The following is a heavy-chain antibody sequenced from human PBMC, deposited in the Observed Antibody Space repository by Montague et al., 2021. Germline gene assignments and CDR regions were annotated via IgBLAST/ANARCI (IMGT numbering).Heavy chain of an antibody. CDR2: IDHQETV. J-gene: IGHJ5*02. V-gene: IGHV4-34*01. D-gene: IGHD3-10*01. Sequence: SETLSLTCAVYGSSFTGYYYCWIRQSPAPGLELIGEIDHQETVTPNPSLTSRVIISLDPSKNHFSLNMTSVTAAATATSYCARGPRGYGSGSRFDPWGQGTLIVVSS. CDR1: GSSFTGYY. CDR3: ARGPRGYGSGSRFDP.